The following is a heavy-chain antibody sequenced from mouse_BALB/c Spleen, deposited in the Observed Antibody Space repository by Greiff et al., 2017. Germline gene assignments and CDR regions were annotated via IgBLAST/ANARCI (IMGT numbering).Heavy chain of an antibody. CDR2: ISSGGST. CDR3: ARANGFDY. J-gene: IGHJ2*01. V-gene: IGHV5-6-5*01. Sequence: EVQGVESGGGLVKPGGSLKLSCAASGFTFSSYAMSWVRQTPEKRLEWVASISSGGSTYYPDSVKGRFTISRDNARNILYLQMSSLRSEDTAMYYCARANGFDYWGQGTTLTVSS. CDR1: GFTFSSYA.